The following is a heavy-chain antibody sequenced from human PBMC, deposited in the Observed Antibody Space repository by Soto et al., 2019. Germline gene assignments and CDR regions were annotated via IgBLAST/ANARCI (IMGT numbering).Heavy chain of an antibody. D-gene: IGHD6-19*01. CDR2: ISGSGGST. J-gene: IGHJ5*02. CDR3: AEEGHSLYSSGWYIAT. CDR1: GFTFSSYA. V-gene: IGHV3-23*01. Sequence: GGSLRLSCAASGFTFSSYAMSWVRQAPGKGLEWVSAISGSGGSTYYADSVKGRFTISRDNSKNTLYLQMNSLRAEDTAVYYCAEEGHSLYSSGWYIATWGQGTLVTVSS.